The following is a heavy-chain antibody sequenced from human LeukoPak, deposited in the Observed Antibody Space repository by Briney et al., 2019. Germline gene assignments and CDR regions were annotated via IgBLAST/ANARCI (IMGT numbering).Heavy chain of an antibody. CDR2: IYYSGST. V-gene: IGHV4-59*08. D-gene: IGHD6-19*01. CDR3: ARSGSGWYSDDQRDAFDI. J-gene: IGHJ3*02. Sequence: SETLSLTCTVSGGSISSYYWSWIRQPPGKGLEWIGYIYYSGSTNYNPSPKSRVTISVDTSKNQFSLKLSSVTAADTAVYYCARSGSGWYSDDQRDAFDIWGQGTMVTVSS. CDR1: GGSISSYY.